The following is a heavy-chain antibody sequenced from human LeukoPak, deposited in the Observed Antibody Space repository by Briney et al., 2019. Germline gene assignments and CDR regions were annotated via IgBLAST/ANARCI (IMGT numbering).Heavy chain of an antibody. Sequence: GGSLRLSCAASGFTFDSYSMNWVRQAPGKGLEWVSYISGRSSTIYYADSVKGRFTISRDNAKDSLYLQMNSLRADDTAVYYCAKASGWYGTDLDYWGQGTLVTVSS. J-gene: IGHJ4*02. CDR3: AKASGWYGTDLDY. D-gene: IGHD6-19*01. V-gene: IGHV3-48*01. CDR2: ISGRSSTI. CDR1: GFTFDSYS.